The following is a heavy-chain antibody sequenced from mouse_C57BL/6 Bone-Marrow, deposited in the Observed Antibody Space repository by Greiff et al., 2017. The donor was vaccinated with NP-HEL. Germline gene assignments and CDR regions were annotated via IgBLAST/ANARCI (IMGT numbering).Heavy chain of an antibody. CDR2: IRNKANNHAT. D-gene: IGHD2-4*01. CDR1: GFTFSDAW. CDR3: TIPYDYDVHWYFDV. J-gene: IGHJ1*03. V-gene: IGHV6-6*01. Sequence: EVKLMESGGGLVQPGGSMKLSCAASGFTFSDAWMDWVRQSPEKGLEWVAEIRNKANNHATYYAESVKGRFTISRDDSKSSVYLQMNSLRAEDTGIYYCTIPYDYDVHWYFDVWGTGTTVTVSS.